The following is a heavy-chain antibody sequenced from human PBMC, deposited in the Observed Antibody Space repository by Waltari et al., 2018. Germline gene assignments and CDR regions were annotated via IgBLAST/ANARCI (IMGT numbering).Heavy chain of an antibody. CDR3: AKDPLERGFAFDI. Sequence: EVQLVESGGGLVQPGGSLRLSCAASGFTFSRYDMNWVRQAPGKGLEWVSYISSSGNTIHYADSVKGRFTISRDTAKTSLYLQMNSLRAEDTALYYCAKDPLERGFAFDIWGQGTMVTVSS. CDR1: GFTFSRYD. V-gene: IGHV3-48*03. CDR2: ISSSGNTI. J-gene: IGHJ3*02. D-gene: IGHD3-16*01.